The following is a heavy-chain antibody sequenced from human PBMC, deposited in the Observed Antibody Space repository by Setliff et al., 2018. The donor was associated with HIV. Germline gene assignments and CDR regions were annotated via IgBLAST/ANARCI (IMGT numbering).Heavy chain of an antibody. CDR2: IKSKTDGGTT. V-gene: IGHV3-15*07. CDR3: ATGNARPD. Sequence: GESLKISCAASGFTFSNAWMKWVRQAPGRGLEWVGRIKSKTDGGTTDYAAPVKGRFTISRDDSKNTLYLQMNSLKSDDTAVYYCATGNARPDWGQGTLVTVSS. J-gene: IGHJ4*02. CDR1: GFTFSNAW.